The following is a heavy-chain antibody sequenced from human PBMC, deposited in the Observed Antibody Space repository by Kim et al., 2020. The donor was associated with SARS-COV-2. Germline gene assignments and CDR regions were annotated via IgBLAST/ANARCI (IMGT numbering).Heavy chain of an antibody. V-gene: IGHV3-30*18. J-gene: IGHJ4*02. CDR2: ISYDGSNK. CDR1: GFTFSSYG. CDR3: AKESRYSSSWYAAEPYFDY. D-gene: IGHD6-13*01. Sequence: GGSLRLSCAASGFTFSSYGMHWVRQAPGKGLEWVAVISYDGSNKYYADSVKGRFTISRDNSKNTLYLQMNSLRAEDTAVYYCAKESRYSSSWYAAEPYFDYWGQGTLVTVSS.